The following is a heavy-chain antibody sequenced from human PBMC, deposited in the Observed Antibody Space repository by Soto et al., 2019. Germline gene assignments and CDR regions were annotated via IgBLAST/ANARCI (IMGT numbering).Heavy chain of an antibody. CDR1: GFTFSSYG. CDR2: ISYDGSNK. CDR3: ARGDSSSWPAYYYCGMDV. Sequence: QVQLVESGGGVVQPGRSLRLSCAASGFTFSSYGMHWVRQAPGKGLEWVAVISYDGSNKYYADSVKGRFTISRDNSKNTLYLQMNSLRAEDTAVYYCARGDSSSWPAYYYCGMDVWGQGTTVTVSS. V-gene: IGHV3-30*03. J-gene: IGHJ6*02. D-gene: IGHD6-13*01.